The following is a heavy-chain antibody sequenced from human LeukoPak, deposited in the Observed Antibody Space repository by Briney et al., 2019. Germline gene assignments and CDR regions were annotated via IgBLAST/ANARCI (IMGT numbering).Heavy chain of an antibody. V-gene: IGHV3-43*01. Sequence: YAESVKGRFTISRDNTKKTLYLQMRSLRPEDTAFYYCAKDGHYCTATSCFSSWLDPWGQGTLATVSS. D-gene: IGHD2-15*01. CDR3: AKDGHYCTATSCFSSWLDP. J-gene: IGHJ5*01.